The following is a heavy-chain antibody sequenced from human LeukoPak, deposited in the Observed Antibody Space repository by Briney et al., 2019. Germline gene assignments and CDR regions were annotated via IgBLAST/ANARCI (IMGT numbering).Heavy chain of an antibody. CDR1: GGSFSGYY. CDR2: INHSGST. Sequence: PSETLSLTCAVYGGSFSGYYRSWIRQPPGKGLEWIGEINHSGSTNYNPSLKSRVTISVDTSKNQFSLKLSSVTAADTAVYYCARGAHGYSGYDFDYWGQGTLVTVSS. D-gene: IGHD5-12*01. J-gene: IGHJ4*02. V-gene: IGHV4-34*01. CDR3: ARGAHGYSGYDFDY.